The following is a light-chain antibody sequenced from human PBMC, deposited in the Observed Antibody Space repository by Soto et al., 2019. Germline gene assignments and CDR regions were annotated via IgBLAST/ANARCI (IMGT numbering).Light chain of an antibody. Sequence: QSALPQPPSASGSPGQSVTISCTGTSSDVGGYNFVSWYQQHPGKAPKLMIYEVDKRPSGIPDRFSGSKSGNTASLTVSGLQAEDEADYYCISYAVTTSYVFGTGTKVTVL. CDR2: EVD. V-gene: IGLV2-8*01. CDR1: SSDVGGYNF. CDR3: ISYAVTTSYV. J-gene: IGLJ1*01.